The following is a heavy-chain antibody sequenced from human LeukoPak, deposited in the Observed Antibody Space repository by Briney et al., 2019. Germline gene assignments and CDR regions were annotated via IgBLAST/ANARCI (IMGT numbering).Heavy chain of an antibody. CDR2: INHSGST. CDR3: ARGVDSSSCYGDY. CDR1: GESFSGYY. V-gene: IGHV4-34*01. D-gene: IGHD6-13*01. J-gene: IGHJ4*02. Sequence: PSETLSLTCAVYGESFSGYYWSWIRQPPGKGLEWIGEINHSGSTNYNPSLKSRVTISVDTSKNQFSLKLSSVTAADTAVYYCARGVDSSSCYGDYWGQGTLVTVSS.